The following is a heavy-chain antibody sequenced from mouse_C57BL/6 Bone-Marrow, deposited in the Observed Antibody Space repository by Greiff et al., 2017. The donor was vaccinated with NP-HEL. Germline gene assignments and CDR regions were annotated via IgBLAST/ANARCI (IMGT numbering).Heavy chain of an antibody. CDR2: ISDGGSYT. CDR1: GFTFSSYA. D-gene: IGHD4-1*01. V-gene: IGHV5-4*01. CDR3: ARDRLLSGTGFAY. J-gene: IGHJ3*01. Sequence: EVQGVESGGGLVKPGGSLKLSCAASGFTFSSYAMSWVRQTPEKRLEWVATISDGGSYTYYPDNVKGRFTISRDNAKNNLYLQMSHLKSEDTAMYYCARDRLLSGTGFAYWGQGTLVTVSA.